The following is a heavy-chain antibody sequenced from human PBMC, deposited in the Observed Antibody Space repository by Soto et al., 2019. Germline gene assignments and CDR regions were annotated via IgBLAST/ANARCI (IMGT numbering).Heavy chain of an antibody. D-gene: IGHD1-20*01. CDR1: GFSIRTSGVG. V-gene: IGHV2-5*02. J-gene: IGHJ4*02. CDR3: AHRRGGYNWDDGYFDY. CDR2: TYWDDDN. Sequence: QITLKESGPTLVKPTQTLTMTCTFSGFSIRTSGVGVGWIRQPPGKALEWLAFTYWDDDNRYNPSLKSRLTAAKDASKSQVVLLMTSMDPVDTATYYCAHRRGGYNWDDGYFDYWGQGTLVTVSS.